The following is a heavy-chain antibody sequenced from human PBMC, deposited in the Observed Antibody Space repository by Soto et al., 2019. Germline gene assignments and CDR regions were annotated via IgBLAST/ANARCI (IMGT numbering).Heavy chain of an antibody. D-gene: IGHD6-6*01. Sequence: EVRLLESGGDLIQPGGSLRLSCAASRFTFSRSAMSWVRQAPDKGLEWVSSVGGNSDYTFYADSVKGRFTISKDSTKNTLYLQMNSVRADDTAVYYCANASGSSPRWGYYYMDVWGKGTTVTVS. V-gene: IGHV3-23*01. CDR2: VGGNSDYT. CDR1: RFTFSRSA. CDR3: ANASGSSPRWGYYYMDV. J-gene: IGHJ6*03.